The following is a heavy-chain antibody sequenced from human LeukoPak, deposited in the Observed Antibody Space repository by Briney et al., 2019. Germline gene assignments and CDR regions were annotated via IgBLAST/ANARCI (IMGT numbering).Heavy chain of an antibody. J-gene: IGHJ6*03. CDR1: GGSISSSSYY. Sequence: SETLSLTCTVSGGSISSSSYYWGWIRQPPGKGLEWIGSIYYSGSTYYNPSLKSRVTISVDTSKNQFSLKLSSVTAADTAVYFCARATGDYELDYYYYYMDVWGKGTTVTVSS. D-gene: IGHD4-17*01. CDR3: ARATGDYELDYYYYYMDV. V-gene: IGHV4-39*01. CDR2: IYYSGST.